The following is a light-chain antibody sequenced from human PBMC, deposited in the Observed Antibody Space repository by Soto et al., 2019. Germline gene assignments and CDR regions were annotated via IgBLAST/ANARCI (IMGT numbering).Light chain of an antibody. CDR1: SSDVGGYDY. V-gene: IGLV2-11*01. J-gene: IGLJ1*01. CDR3: CSFAGDPYV. CDR2: DVH. Sequence: QSVLTQPRSVSASPGRSVAISCTGTSSDVGGYDYVSWYQQHPGKAPKLMIYDVHKRPSGVPDRFSGSKSGNTASLTISGLQAEDEADYYCCSFAGDPYVFGTGTKVTV.